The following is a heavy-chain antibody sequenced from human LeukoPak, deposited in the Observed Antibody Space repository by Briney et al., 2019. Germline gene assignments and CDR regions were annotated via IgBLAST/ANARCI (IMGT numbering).Heavy chain of an antibody. Sequence: PSGTLSLTCAVSGGSISSSNWWSWIRRPPGKGLEWIGEIYHSGSTNYNPSLKSRVTISVDKSKTQFSLKLSSVTAADTAVYCCARISDGGYVTIDYWGLGTLVTVSS. J-gene: IGHJ4*02. CDR2: IYHSGST. CDR3: ARISDGGYVTIDY. V-gene: IGHV4-4*01. CDR1: GGSISSSNW. D-gene: IGHD5-12*01.